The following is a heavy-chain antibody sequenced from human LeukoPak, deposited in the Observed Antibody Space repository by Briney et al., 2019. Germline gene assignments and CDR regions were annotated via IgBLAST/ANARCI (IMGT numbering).Heavy chain of an antibody. D-gene: IGHD1-26*01. CDR3: ASHGMGFSAVDY. J-gene: IGHJ4*02. V-gene: IGHV3-30*04. CDR2: ISYDGSNK. CDR1: GFTISTYA. Sequence: GGSLRLSCATSGFTISTYAMHWVRQAPGKGLEWVAIISYDGSNKYYADSVKGRFTISRDNSKNTLYLQMNSLRAEDTAVYYCASHGMGFSAVDYWGQGTLVTVSS.